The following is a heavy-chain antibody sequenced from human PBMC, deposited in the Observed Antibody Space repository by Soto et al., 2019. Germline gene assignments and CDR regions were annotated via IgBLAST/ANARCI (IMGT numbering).Heavy chain of an antibody. J-gene: IGHJ3*02. CDR2: INPSGGST. D-gene: IGHD3-9*01. Sequence: ASVKVSCKASGYTFTSYYMHWVRQAPGQGLEWMGIINPSGGSTSYAQKFQGRVTMTRDTSTSTVYMELSSLRSEDTAVYYCERVNYDILTGYPDDTDAFDIWGQGTMVIVSS. CDR1: GYTFTSYY. V-gene: IGHV1-46*01. CDR3: ERVNYDILTGYPDDTDAFDI.